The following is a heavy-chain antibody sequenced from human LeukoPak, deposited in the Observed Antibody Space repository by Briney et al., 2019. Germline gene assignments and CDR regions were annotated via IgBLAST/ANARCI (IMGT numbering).Heavy chain of an antibody. CDR2: IYPGDSDT. CDR1: GYSFTSYW. V-gene: IGHV5-51*01. Sequence: GGSLRLSCKGSGYSFTSYWIGWVRQMPGKGLEWMGIIYPGDSDTRYSPSFQGQVTISADKSISTAYLQWSSLKASDTAMYYCARQEGYCSGGSCYSLWFDPWGQGTLVTASS. D-gene: IGHD2-15*01. CDR3: ARQEGYCSGGSCYSLWFDP. J-gene: IGHJ5*02.